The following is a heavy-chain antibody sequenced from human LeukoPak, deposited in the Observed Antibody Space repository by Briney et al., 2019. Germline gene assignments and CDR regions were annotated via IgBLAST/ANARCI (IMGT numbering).Heavy chain of an antibody. V-gene: IGHV3-23*01. CDR1: GFTFSSFA. Sequence: GGSLRLSCAASGFTFSSFAMRWVRQAPGKGLEWVSAITGGGGNPYYADSVKGRFTISRDNSKNTLYLQMNSLRAEDTAVYYCANAGDSSSWSPTFDYGMDVWGQETTGTVSS. J-gene: IGHJ6*02. CDR3: ANAGDSSSWSPTFDYGMDV. CDR2: ITGGGGNP. D-gene: IGHD6-13*01.